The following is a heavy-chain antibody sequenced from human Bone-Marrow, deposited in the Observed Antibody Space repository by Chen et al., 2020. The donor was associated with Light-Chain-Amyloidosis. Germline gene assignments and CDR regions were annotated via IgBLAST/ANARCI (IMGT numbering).Heavy chain of an antibody. D-gene: IGHD3-22*01. Sequence: QVQLVESGGGLVKPGGSRRLSCSASGFTFSDYYMSWIRQAPGKGLEWVSYISSSGSTIYYADSVKGRFTISRDNAKNSLYLQMNSLRAEDTAVYYCARDRPRSYYDSSGYYDYWGQGTLVTVSS. CDR3: ARDRPRSYYDSSGYYDY. J-gene: IGHJ4*02. V-gene: IGHV3-11*04. CDR1: GFTFSDYY. CDR2: ISSSGSTI.